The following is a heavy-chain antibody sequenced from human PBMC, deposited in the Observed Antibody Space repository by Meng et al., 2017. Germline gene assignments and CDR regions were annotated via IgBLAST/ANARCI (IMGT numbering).Heavy chain of an antibody. D-gene: IGHD1-26*01. CDR3: ARGSYSFDS. V-gene: IGHV6-1*01. Sequence: VPLQQSGQGLVKPSPLLSLTGAISGGSVSSNSAAWNWIRQSPSRGLEWLGRAYYRSKWYHDYAESVKSRISIDPDTSKNQFSLQLRSVTPEDSAVYYCARGSYSFDSWGQRTLVTVSS. J-gene: IGHJ4*02. CDR2: AYYRSKWYH. CDR1: GGSVSSNSAA.